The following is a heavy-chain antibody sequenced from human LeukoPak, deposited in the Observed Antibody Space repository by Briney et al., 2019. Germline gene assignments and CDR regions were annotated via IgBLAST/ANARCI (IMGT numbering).Heavy chain of an antibody. CDR1: GFTFSGSA. D-gene: IGHD6-6*01. J-gene: IGHJ4*02. V-gene: IGHV3-21*01. CDR2: ISSSSSYI. CDR3: ARSFIAARFDY. Sequence: PGGSLRLSCAASGFTFSGSAMNWVRQAPGKGLEWVSSISSSSSYIYYADSVKGRFTISRDNAKNSLYLQMNSLRAEDTAVYYCARSFIAARFDYWGQGTLVTVSS.